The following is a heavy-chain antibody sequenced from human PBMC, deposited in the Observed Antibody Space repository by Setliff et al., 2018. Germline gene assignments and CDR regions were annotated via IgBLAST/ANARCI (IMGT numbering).Heavy chain of an antibody. V-gene: IGHV1-18*01. J-gene: IGHJ4*02. CDR2: LGAYPGNT. CDR3: AGLVRLCIRTSGQRLSGGDF. D-gene: IGHD3-3*02. CDR1: GDTFYHSG. Sequence: GASVKVSCKASGDTFYHSGITWVRQAPGQGLEWMGWLGAYPGNTNYAQKFQGRGTMTTDTSTSTAYMELRGLISDDTAVYYCAGLVRLCIRTSGQRLSGGDFWGQGTLVTVSS.